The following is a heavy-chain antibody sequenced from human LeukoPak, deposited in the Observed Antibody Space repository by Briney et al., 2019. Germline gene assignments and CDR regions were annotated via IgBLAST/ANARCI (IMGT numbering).Heavy chain of an antibody. J-gene: IGHJ6*02. Sequence: SETLSHTCTVCVGPVSGYFWSWNREPLGRGLEWIGYILYSGDTIYSPSFGSGGTLFVVTVQDNFSLWLSSVSAAETGLYYCARHDDIGLFQHGMDVWGQGIPVNVSS. V-gene: IGHV4-59*08. D-gene: IGHD1-1*01. CDR2: ILYSGDT. CDR1: VGPVSGYF. CDR3: ARHDDIGLFQHGMDV.